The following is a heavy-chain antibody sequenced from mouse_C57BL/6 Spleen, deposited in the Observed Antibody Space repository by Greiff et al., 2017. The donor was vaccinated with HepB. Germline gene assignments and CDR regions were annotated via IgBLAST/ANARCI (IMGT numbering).Heavy chain of an antibody. V-gene: IGHV1-50*01. CDR2: IDPSDSYT. Sequence: QVQLQQPGAELVKPGASVKLSCKASGYTFTSYWMQWVKQRPGQGLEWIGEIDPSDSYTNYNQKFKGKATLTVDTSSSTAYMQLSSLTSEDSAVYYSARRYYGSSYVGFDYWGQGTTLTVSS. J-gene: IGHJ2*01. CDR3: ARRYYGSSYVGFDY. CDR1: GYTFTSYW. D-gene: IGHD1-1*01.